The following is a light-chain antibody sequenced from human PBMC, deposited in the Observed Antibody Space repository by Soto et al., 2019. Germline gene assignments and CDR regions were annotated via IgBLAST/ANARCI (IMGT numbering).Light chain of an antibody. Sequence: QSVLTQPPSVSAAPGQKVTISCSGSSSNIGNYYESWYQQLPGTAPKLLIYDNDKRPSGIPDRFSGSKSGTSATLGITGLQTGDEADYYCAAWDSSLGAYVFGTGTKLTVL. J-gene: IGLJ1*01. CDR1: SSNIGNYY. V-gene: IGLV1-51*01. CDR2: DND. CDR3: AAWDSSLGAYV.